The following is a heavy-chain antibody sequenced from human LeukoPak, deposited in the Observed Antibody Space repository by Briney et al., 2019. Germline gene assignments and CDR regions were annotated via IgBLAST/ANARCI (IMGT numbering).Heavy chain of an antibody. CDR3: AREGLWFGELTPHYYYYMDV. D-gene: IGHD3-10*01. J-gene: IGHJ6*03. CDR1: GFTFSSYS. V-gene: IGHV3-21*01. Sequence: PGGSLTLSCAASGFTFSSYSMNWVRQAPGKGLEGFSSISSSSSYIYYAASVKGRFTISRDNAKNSLYLQMNSLRAEDTAVYYCAREGLWFGELTPHYYYYMDVWGKGTTVTVSS. CDR2: ISSSSSYI.